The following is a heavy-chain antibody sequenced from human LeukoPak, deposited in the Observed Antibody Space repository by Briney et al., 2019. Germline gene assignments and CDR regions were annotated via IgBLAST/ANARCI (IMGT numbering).Heavy chain of an antibody. Sequence: PSETPSLTCGIYGDSFTDYHFNWVRQPPGKGMEWVGEISHDEGTNYSPSLKSRVTISLDTSKNQFSLKVTYVTAADTAVYYCARGPDSRKAGYWGPGTLVTVSS. V-gene: IGHV4-34*01. CDR3: ARGPDSRKAGY. CDR2: ISHDEGT. CDR1: GDSFTDYH. D-gene: IGHD1-14*01. J-gene: IGHJ4*02.